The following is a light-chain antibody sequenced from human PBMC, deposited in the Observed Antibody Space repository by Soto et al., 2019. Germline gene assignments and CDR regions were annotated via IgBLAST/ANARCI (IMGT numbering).Light chain of an antibody. CDR3: QQHGDAPIT. J-gene: IGKJ5*01. CDR2: GAS. V-gene: IGKV3-20*01. CDR1: QSVSSSY. Sequence: EIVLTQSQATLSLSPLERGTLXWMASQSVSSSYLAWYQQKPGQAPRFLIYGASTRATGIPARFSGSGSGTEFTLTISSLQSEDFAVYYCQQHGDAPITFGQGTRLEIK.